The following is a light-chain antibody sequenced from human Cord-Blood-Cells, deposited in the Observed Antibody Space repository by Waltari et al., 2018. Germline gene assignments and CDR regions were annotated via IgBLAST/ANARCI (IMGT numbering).Light chain of an antibody. CDR2: AAS. V-gene: IGKV1-39*01. CDR3: QQSYSTPLT. J-gene: IGKJ4*01. Sequence: DIKTTQSPSSLSASVGDRVTITCRASQSIRSYLNWYQQKPGKAPKLLIYAASSLQSGVPSRFSGSVSGTDFTRTISSLQPEDFATYYCQQSYSTPLTFGGGTKVEIK. CDR1: QSIRSY.